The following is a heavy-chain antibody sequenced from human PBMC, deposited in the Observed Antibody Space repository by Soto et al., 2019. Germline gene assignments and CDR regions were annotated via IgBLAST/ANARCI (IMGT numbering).Heavy chain of an antibody. J-gene: IGHJ4*02. CDR2: IYYSGST. CDR3: ARLESAVTPDY. D-gene: IGHD4-17*01. CDR1: GGSISSSSYY. V-gene: IGHV4-39*01. Sequence: ETLSLTCTVSGGSISSSSYYWGWIRQPPGKGLEWIGSIYYSGSTYYNPSLKSRVTISVDTSKNQFSLKLSSVTAADTAVYYCARLESAVTPDYWGQGTLVTVSS.